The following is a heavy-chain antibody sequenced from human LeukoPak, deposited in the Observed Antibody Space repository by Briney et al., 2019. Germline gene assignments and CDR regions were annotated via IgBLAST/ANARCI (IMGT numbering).Heavy chain of an antibody. J-gene: IGHJ4*02. D-gene: IGHD3-10*01. Sequence: GASVKVSCKASGYTFTSYYMHWVRQAPGQGLEWMGIINPSGGSTSYAQKFQGRVTMTRDTSTSTVYMELSSLRSEDTAVYYCASITMVRGVIRDIDYWGQGTLVTVSS. CDR3: ASITMVRGVIRDIDY. CDR1: GYTFTSYY. V-gene: IGHV1-46*01. CDR2: INPSGGST.